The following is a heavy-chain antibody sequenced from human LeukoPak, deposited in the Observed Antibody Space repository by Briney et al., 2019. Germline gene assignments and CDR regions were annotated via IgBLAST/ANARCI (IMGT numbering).Heavy chain of an antibody. V-gene: IGHV4-59*11. J-gene: IGHJ3*02. CDR3: ARDQISINALDM. CDR1: GASISGHY. Sequence: SETLSLTCNVSGASISGHYLTWIRQPPGKGLEWIGYISYIGSTNYNPSLKSRVTISVDTSKNQFSPKLRSVTAADTAVYYCARDQISINALDMWGQGTMVTVSS. D-gene: IGHD1-14*01. CDR2: ISYIGST.